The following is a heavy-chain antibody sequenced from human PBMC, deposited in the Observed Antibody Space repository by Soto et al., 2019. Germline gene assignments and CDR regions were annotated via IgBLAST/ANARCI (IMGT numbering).Heavy chain of an antibody. D-gene: IGHD3-16*01. CDR1: GYPFTTYD. V-gene: IGHV1-8*01. Sequence: AGSVKDVFKASGYPFTTYDINLVRQTPGQGLEWMGWINPNADKTGFAQNLQGRVTLTRDTSINTVFMELHNLRSEDKAVYYCARQRRGTWYYFDNWGQGTLVTVYS. CDR3: ARQRRGTWYYFDN. CDR2: INPNADKT. J-gene: IGHJ4*02.